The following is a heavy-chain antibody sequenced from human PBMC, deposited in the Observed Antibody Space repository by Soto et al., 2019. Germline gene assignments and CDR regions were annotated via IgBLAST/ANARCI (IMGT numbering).Heavy chain of an antibody. V-gene: IGHV4-30-2*01. J-gene: IGHJ4*02. CDR2: IYHSGST. Sequence: QLQLQESGSGLVKPSQTLSLTCAVSGGSISSGGYSWSWIRQPPGKGLEWIGYIYHSGSTYYNPSLKSRVTISVDRSKNQFSLKLSSVTAADTAVYYCARDHRSDSCGYYFDYWGQGTLVTVSS. D-gene: IGHD3-22*01. CDR1: GGSISSGGYS. CDR3: ARDHRSDSCGYYFDY.